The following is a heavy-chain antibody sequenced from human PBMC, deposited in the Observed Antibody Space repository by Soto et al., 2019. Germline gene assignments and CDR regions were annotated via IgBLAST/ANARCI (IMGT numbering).Heavy chain of an antibody. J-gene: IGHJ3*02. CDR1: GGTFSSYA. CDR3: ARDPSDYYYDSSGYFRDAFDI. V-gene: IGHV1-69*13. Sequence: GASVKVSCKASGGTFSSYAISWVRQAPGQGLEWMGGIIPIFGTANYAQKFQGRVTITADESTSTAYMELSSLRSEDTAVYYCARDPSDYYYDSSGYFRDAFDIWGQGTMVTVSS. D-gene: IGHD3-22*01. CDR2: IIPIFGTA.